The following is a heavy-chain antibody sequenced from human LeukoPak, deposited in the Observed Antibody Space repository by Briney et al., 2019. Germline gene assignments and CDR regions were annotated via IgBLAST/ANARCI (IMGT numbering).Heavy chain of an antibody. CDR3: ARKGIAVAEFDP. Sequence: SETLSLTCTVSGGSISSYYWSWIRQPPGKGLEWIGYIYYSGSTNYNPSLKSRVTISVDTSKNQFSLKLSSVTAADTAVYYCARKGIAVAEFDPWGQGTLVTVSS. CDR2: IYYSGST. D-gene: IGHD6-19*01. CDR1: GGSISSYY. V-gene: IGHV4-59*08. J-gene: IGHJ5*02.